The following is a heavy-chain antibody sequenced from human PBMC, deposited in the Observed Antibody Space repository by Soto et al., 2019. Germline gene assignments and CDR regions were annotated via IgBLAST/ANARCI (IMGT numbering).Heavy chain of an antibody. J-gene: IGHJ4*02. V-gene: IGHV1-46*01. CDR3: ARDGYGSGSYVGHLVPVDY. CDR1: GYTFTSYY. CDR2: INPSGGST. D-gene: IGHD3-10*01. Sequence: ASVKVSCKASGYTFTSYYMHWVRQAPGQGLEWMGIINPSGGSTSYAQKFQGRVTMTRDTSTSTVYMELSSLRSEDTAVYYCARDGYGSGSYVGHLVPVDYWGQGILVTVSS.